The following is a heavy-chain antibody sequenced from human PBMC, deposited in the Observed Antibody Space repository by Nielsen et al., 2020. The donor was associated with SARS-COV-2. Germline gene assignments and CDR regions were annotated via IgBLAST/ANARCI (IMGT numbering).Heavy chain of an antibody. CDR3: AKARAGRYPQSRILDN. CDR1: GFTFSTYA. D-gene: IGHD2-21*01. CDR2: IGDDGTGI. J-gene: IGHJ4*02. V-gene: IGHV3-23*01. Sequence: ESLKISCAASGFTFSTYAMNWVRQAPGKGLEWVSVIGDDGTGINYANSVKGRFTISRDNSKNTLYLQMNSLRAEDTAVYYCAKARAGRYPQSRILDNWAQGTLVTVSA.